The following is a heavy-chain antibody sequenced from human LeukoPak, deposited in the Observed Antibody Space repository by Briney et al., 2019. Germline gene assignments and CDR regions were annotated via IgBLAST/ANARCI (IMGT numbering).Heavy chain of an antibody. Sequence: GGSLRLSCAASGFTFSSYAMHWVRQAPGKGLEWVAVISYDGSNKYYADSVKGRFTISRDNSKNTLYLQMNSLRAEDTAVYYCARDRLAARPTAFYHWGQGTLVPVSS. J-gene: IGHJ4*02. V-gene: IGHV3-30*04. D-gene: IGHD6-25*01. CDR2: ISYDGSNK. CDR3: ARDRLAARPTAFYH. CDR1: GFTFSSYA.